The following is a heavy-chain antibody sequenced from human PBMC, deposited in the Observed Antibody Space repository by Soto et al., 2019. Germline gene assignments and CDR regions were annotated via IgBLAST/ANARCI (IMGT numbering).Heavy chain of an antibody. CDR3: ARVYSSSSGRAIDY. Sequence: GAPLRLSCAASGFTFSGYWMSWVRQAPGKGLEWVLSIKKDGSEKDYVDSVKGRFTISIDNAKNSRYLQMNSLRAEDTAVYYCARVYSSSSGRAIDYWGQGTLVTVSS. V-gene: IGHV3-7*01. CDR1: GFTFSGYW. D-gene: IGHD6-6*01. CDR2: IKKDGSEK. J-gene: IGHJ4*02.